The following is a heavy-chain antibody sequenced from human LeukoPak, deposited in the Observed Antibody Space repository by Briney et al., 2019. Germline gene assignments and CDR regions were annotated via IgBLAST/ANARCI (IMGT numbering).Heavy chain of an antibody. Sequence: GGSLRLSCAASGFTFSSYGMHWVRQAPGKGLEWVAVIWYDGSDKYYADSVKGRFTISRDNSKNTLYLQMNSLRAEDTAVYYCAKDGDYGDYPLGYWGQGTLVTVSS. J-gene: IGHJ4*02. V-gene: IGHV3-33*06. CDR2: IWYDGSDK. CDR1: GFTFSSYG. CDR3: AKDGDYGDYPLGY. D-gene: IGHD4-17*01.